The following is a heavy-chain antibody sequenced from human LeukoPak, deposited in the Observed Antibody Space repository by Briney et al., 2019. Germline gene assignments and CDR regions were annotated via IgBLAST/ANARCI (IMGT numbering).Heavy chain of an antibody. CDR3: ARSGYCSGGSCYRFDP. J-gene: IGHJ5*02. V-gene: IGHV1-8*03. CDR2: MNPNSGNT. CDR1: GYTFTSYD. Sequence: ASVKVCCKGSGYTFTSYDINWVRQATGQGLEWMGWMNPNSGNTGYAQKFQGRVTITRNTSISTAYMELSSLRSEDTAVYYCARSGYCSGGSCYRFDPWGQGTLVTVSS. D-gene: IGHD2-15*01.